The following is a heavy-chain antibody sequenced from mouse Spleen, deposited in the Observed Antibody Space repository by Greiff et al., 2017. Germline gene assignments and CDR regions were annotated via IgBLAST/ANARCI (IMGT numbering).Heavy chain of an antibody. Sequence: VKLQESGAELARPGASVKLSCKASGYTFTSYGISWVKQRTGQGLEWIGEIYPRSGNTYYNEKFKGKATLTADKSSSTAYMELRSLTSEDSAVYFCARRDWDAWGQGTLVTVSA. CDR3: ARRDWDA. CDR1: GYTFTSYG. D-gene: IGHD4-1*01. J-gene: IGHJ3*01. CDR2: IYPRSGNT. V-gene: IGHV1-81*01.